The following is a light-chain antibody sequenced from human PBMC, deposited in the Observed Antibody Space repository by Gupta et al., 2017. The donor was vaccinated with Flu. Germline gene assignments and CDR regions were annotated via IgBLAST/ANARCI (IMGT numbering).Light chain of an antibody. CDR1: QSVSSN. CDR3: QQYNNWPRLT. CDR2: GAS. Sequence: EIVLTQSPATRSVSPGESATLSGRSSQSVSSNLAWYQQKPGQAPRLLIYGASTRATGIPARFSGSGSGTEFTLTISSLQSEDFAVYYCQQYNNWPRLTFSGGTKVEIK. V-gene: IGKV3-15*01. J-gene: IGKJ4*01.